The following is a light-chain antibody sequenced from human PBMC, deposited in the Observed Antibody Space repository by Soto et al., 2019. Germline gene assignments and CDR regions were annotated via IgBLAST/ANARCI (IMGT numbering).Light chain of an antibody. Sequence: DIQLTLSPSFLSASVGDRVTITCRASQGISSYLAWYQQKPGKAPKLLIYAASTLQSGVPLRFSGSGSGTSFTLTISSLQPEDFATYYCQQLLSYPITFGQGTRLAIK. CDR1: QGISSY. V-gene: IGKV1-9*01. CDR3: QQLLSYPIT. CDR2: AAS. J-gene: IGKJ5*01.